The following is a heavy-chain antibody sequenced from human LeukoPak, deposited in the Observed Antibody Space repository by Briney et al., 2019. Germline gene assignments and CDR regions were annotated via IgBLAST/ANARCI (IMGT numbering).Heavy chain of an antibody. Sequence: GGSLRLSCEASGFTFSDYSMSWVRQAPGKGLEWLSYISSSSSTIYYADSVKGRFTISRDNAKNSLYLQMNNLRAEDTAVYYCARDPTTGTTDDPTMGYWGQGILVTVSS. CDR3: ARDPTTGTTDDPTMGY. CDR1: GFTFSDYS. D-gene: IGHD1-1*01. V-gene: IGHV3-48*01. J-gene: IGHJ4*02. CDR2: ISSSSSTI.